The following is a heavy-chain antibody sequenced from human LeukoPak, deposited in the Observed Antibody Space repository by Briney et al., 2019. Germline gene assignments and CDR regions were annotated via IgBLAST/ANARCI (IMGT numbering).Heavy chain of an antibody. J-gene: IGHJ4*02. D-gene: IGHD6-19*01. CDR1: GGSFSSGGYY. CDR2: IYYSGST. Sequence: SETLSLTCTVSGGSFSSGGYYWGWIRQPPGKGLEWIGSIYYSGSTYYNPSLKSRVTISVDTYKNQFSLKLSSVTAADTAVYYCAREYSSGWYWGQGTLVTVSS. CDR3: AREYSSGWY. V-gene: IGHV4-39*02.